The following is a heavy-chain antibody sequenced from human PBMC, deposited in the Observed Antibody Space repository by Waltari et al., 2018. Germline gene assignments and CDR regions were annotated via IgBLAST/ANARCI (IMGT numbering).Heavy chain of an antibody. D-gene: IGHD3-3*01. Sequence: QLQLQESGPGLVKPSETLSLTCTVSGGSISSRSYYWGWIRQPPGKGLEWIGSIYYSGSTYYNPSLKSRVTISVDTSKNQFSLKLSSVTAADTAVYYCARAAGESYYDFWSGYLAASPLNWFDPWGQGTLVTVSS. V-gene: IGHV4-39*01. CDR3: ARAAGESYYDFWSGYLAASPLNWFDP. CDR2: IYYSGST. J-gene: IGHJ5*02. CDR1: GGSISSRSYY.